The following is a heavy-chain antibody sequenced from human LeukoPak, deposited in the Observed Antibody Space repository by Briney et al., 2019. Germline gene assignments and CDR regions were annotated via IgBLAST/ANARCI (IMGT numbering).Heavy chain of an antibody. CDR2: IWYDGSYK. J-gene: IGHJ4*02. V-gene: IGHV3-30*02. D-gene: IGHD2-15*01. CDR3: AKDYGSSPNPGDY. CDR1: GFTFSNYG. Sequence: GGSLRLSCAASGFTFSNYGMHWVRQAPGKGLEWVAVIWYDGSYKSYGDSVKGRFTISRDNSKNKLYLQMNSLRVEDTAVYYCAKDYGSSPNPGDYWGQGTLVTASS.